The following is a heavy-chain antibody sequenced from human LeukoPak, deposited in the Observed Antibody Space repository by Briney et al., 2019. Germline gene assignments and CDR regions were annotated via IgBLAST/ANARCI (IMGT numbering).Heavy chain of an antibody. J-gene: IGHJ4*02. V-gene: IGHV3-48*01. D-gene: IGHD4-11*01. CDR1: GFTFSSYS. CDR2: ISSSSSTI. Sequence: GSLRLSCAASGFTFSSYSMNWVRQAPGKGLEWVSYISSSSSTIYYADSVKGRFTISRDNAKNSLYLQMNSLRAEDTAVYYCARYHFYSNPRVNWGQGTLVTVSS. CDR3: ARYHFYSNPRVN.